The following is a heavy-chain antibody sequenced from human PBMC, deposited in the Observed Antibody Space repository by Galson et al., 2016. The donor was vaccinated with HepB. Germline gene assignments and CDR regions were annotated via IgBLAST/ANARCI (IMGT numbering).Heavy chain of an antibody. J-gene: IGHJ5*01. CDR3: ARGSSENWSDS. CDR1: GGSISSAGYY. V-gene: IGHV4-31*03. CDR2: IYDSAYT. Sequence: TLSLTCTVSGGSISSAGYYWTWIRHHPGKGLEWIGYIYDSAYTYYNPSLQSRITISLDTSKNQFSLNLGSVTAADTAVYYCARGSSENWSDSWGQGTLVTVSS. D-gene: IGHD2-15*01.